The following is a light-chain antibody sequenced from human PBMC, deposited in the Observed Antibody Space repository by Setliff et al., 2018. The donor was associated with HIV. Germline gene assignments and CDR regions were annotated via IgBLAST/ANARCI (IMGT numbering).Light chain of an antibody. V-gene: IGLV2-23*02. Sequence: QSALAQPASVSGSLGQSITVSCTGTSSDIGAFDFVSWYQQHPGKAPKLMIYDVSKRPSGVSNRFSGSKSGNTASLTISGLQAEDEADYYCCSYAGSRNVVFGGGTKVTVL. CDR1: SSDIGAFDF. J-gene: IGLJ2*01. CDR2: DVS. CDR3: CSYAGSRNVV.